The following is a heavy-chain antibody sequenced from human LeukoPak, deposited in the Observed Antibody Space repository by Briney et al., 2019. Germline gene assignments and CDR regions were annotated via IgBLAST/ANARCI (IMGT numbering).Heavy chain of an antibody. D-gene: IGHD2-2*01. CDR3: ARDIVVVPAASPWFDP. J-gene: IGHJ5*02. CDR2: IYTSGST. CDR1: GGSISSGSYY. V-gene: IGHV4-61*02. Sequence: SETLSLTCTVSGGSISSGSYYWSWIRQPVGKGLEWIGRIYTSGSTNYNPSLKSRVTISVDTSKNQFSLKLSSVTAADTAVYYCARDIVVVPAASPWFDPWGQGTLVTVSS.